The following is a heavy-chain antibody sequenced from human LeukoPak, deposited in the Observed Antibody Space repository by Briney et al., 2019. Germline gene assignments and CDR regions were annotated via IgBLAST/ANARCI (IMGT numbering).Heavy chain of an antibody. CDR2: ISGRGGDT. D-gene: IGHD6-13*01. CDR3: AKDLPIAAAATDAFDI. CDR1: GFTFSSYA. J-gene: IGHJ3*02. Sequence: GGSLRLSCAASGFTFSSYAMSWVRQAPGKGLEWISAISGRGGDTYFADSVKSRFTISRDNSKNTLYLQMNSLRAEDTAVYYCAKDLPIAAAATDAFDIWGQGTMVTVSS. V-gene: IGHV3-23*01.